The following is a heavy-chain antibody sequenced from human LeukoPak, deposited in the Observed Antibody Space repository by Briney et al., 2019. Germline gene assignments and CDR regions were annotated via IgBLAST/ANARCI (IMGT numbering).Heavy chain of an antibody. D-gene: IGHD3-22*01. CDR3: ARDLASYYYDNNGAFDF. J-gene: IGHJ4*02. CDR1: GGTFSSYA. Sequence: SVKVSCKASGGTFSSYAINWVRQAPGQGLEWMGRIIPILDTPNYAQKFQGRVTITADKSTSTAYMELSSLRSEDTAVYYCARDLASYYYDNNGAFDFWGQGTLVTVSS. CDR2: IIPILDTP. V-gene: IGHV1-69*04.